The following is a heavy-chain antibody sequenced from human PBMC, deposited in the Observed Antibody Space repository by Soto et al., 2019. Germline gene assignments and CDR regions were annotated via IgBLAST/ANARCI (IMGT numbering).Heavy chain of an antibody. CDR3: AKDLNSIWYYFDF. D-gene: IGHD6-13*01. CDR2: ISGSGGSA. CDR1: GFTFSTYA. J-gene: IGHJ4*02. V-gene: IGHV3-23*01. Sequence: GGSLRLSCAASGFTFSTYAMSWVRQAPGKGLEWVSIISGSGGSAQYADSVKGRFTISRDSSKNTLYLQMNGLRAEDTAVYYCAKDLNSIWYYFDFCGQGILVTFSA.